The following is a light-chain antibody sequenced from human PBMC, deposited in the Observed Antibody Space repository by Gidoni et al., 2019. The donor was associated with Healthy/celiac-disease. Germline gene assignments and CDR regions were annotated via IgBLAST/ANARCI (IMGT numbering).Light chain of an antibody. Sequence: EIVLTQTPPTLSLSPGERATIACRASQSVSSYLAWYQQKPGQAPRLLIYDASNRATGIQARFSGSGSGTDFTLTISSLEPEDCAVYYCQQRSNWPPMFTFGQGTQLEIK. CDR1: QSVSSY. CDR3: QQRSNWPPMFT. CDR2: DAS. V-gene: IGKV3-11*01. J-gene: IGKJ2*01.